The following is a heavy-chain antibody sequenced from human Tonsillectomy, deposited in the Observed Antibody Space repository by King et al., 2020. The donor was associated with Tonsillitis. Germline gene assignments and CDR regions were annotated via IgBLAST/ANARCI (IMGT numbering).Heavy chain of an antibody. Sequence: QVHLTESGGGVVQPGRSLRLSCAASGFTFSRHSMHWVRQAPGKGLEWVTIISYDGTNEYYADSVRGRFTISRDNSNNTVYLQMNNLRAEDTAVYYCARGSSSGIGMGQFDDWGQGILVTVSS. CDR2: ISYDGTNE. D-gene: IGHD2-2*01. CDR3: ARGSSSGIGMGQFDD. J-gene: IGHJ4*02. CDR1: GFTFSRHS. V-gene: IGHV3-30-3*01.